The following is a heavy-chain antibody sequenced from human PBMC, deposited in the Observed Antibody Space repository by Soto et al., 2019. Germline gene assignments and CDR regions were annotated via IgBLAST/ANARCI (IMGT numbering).Heavy chain of an antibody. D-gene: IGHD3-3*01. V-gene: IGHV3-23*01. Sequence: GGSLRLSCAASGFTFSSYAMSWVRQAPGKGLEWVSAISGSGGSTYYADSVKGRFTISGDNSKNTLYLQMNSLRAEDTAVYYCAKVSEASGYSSYYDFWSGYYTMSYFDYWGQGTLVTVSS. CDR2: ISGSGGST. J-gene: IGHJ4*02. CDR3: AKVSEASGYSSYYDFWSGYYTMSYFDY. CDR1: GFTFSSYA.